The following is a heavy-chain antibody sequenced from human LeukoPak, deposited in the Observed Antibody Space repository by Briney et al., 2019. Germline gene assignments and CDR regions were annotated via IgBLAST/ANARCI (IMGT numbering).Heavy chain of an antibody. Sequence: PSETLSLTCTVSGGSISSYYWSWIRQPPGKGLEWIGEINHSGSTNYNPSLKSRVTISVDTSKNQFSLKLSSVTAADTAVYYCARGGTYCGRDCYSYAFDIWGQGTMVTVSS. D-gene: IGHD2-21*02. V-gene: IGHV4-34*01. J-gene: IGHJ3*02. CDR2: INHSGST. CDR3: ARGGTYCGRDCYSYAFDI. CDR1: GGSISSYY.